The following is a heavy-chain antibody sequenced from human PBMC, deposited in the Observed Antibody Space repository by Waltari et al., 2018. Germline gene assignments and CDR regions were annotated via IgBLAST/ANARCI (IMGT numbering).Heavy chain of an antibody. CDR1: GLTVSRNY. J-gene: IGHJ4*02. CDR3: ARDDSYGQFMRFDF. Sequence: EVQLVESGGGLIQPGGSLRPSCEASGLTVSRNYMSWVRQAPGKGLEGLSAIYSGGNTVYADSVKGRFNISIDNSKNTLYLQMNSLRVDDTAVYYCARDDSYGQFMRFDFWGQGTVVTVSS. V-gene: IGHV3-53*01. CDR2: IYSGGNT. D-gene: IGHD5-18*01.